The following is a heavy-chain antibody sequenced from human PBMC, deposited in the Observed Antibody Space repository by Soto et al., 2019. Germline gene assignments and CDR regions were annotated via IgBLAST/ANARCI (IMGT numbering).Heavy chain of an antibody. CDR3: VRDGTKTLRDWFDP. V-gene: IGHV4-4*07. CDR2: IYATGTT. J-gene: IGHJ5*02. Sequence: SETLSLTCTVSGASISGFYWSWIRKSAGKGLEWIGRIYATGTTDYNPSLKSRVMMSVDTSKEQFSLKLRSVTAADTAVYYCVRDGTKTLRDWFDPWGQG. D-gene: IGHD1-1*01. CDR1: GASISGFY.